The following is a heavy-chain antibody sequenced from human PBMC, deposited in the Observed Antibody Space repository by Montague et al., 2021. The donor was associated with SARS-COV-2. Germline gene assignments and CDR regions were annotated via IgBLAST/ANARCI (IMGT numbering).Heavy chain of an antibody. CDR3: ARAVPYVFWPLKYFDY. CDR1: GFTFSSYE. CDR2: ISSSGSTI. Sequence: SLRLSCAASGFTFSSYEMNWVRQAPGKGLEWVSYISSSGSTIYYADSVKGRFTISRDNAKNSLYLQMNSLRAEDTAVYYCARAVPYVFWPLKYFDYWGQGTLVTVSS. V-gene: IGHV3-48*03. D-gene: IGHD3-3*01. J-gene: IGHJ4*02.